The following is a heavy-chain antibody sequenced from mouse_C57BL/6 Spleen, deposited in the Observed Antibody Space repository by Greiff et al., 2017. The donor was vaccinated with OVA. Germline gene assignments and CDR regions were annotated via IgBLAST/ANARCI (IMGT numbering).Heavy chain of an antibody. CDR1: GFSLTSYG. CDR2: IWSGGST. J-gene: IGHJ2*01. D-gene: IGHD2-3*01. V-gene: IGHV2-2*01. Sequence: QVQLQQSGPGLVQPSQRLSITCTVSGFSLTSYGVHWVRQSPGKGLEWLGVIWSGGSTDYNAAFISRLSISKDNSKSQVFFKMNSLQADDTAIYYCARNGGWLLRGYFDYWGQGTTLTVSS. CDR3: ARNGGWLLRGYFDY.